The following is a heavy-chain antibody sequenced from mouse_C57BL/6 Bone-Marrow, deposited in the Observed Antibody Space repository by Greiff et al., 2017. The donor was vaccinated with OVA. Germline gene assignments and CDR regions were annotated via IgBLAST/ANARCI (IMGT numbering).Heavy chain of an antibody. V-gene: IGHV1-50*01. D-gene: IGHD2-4*01. CDR3: ARAGLPQDYAMDY. Sequence: QVQLQQPGAELVKPGASVKLSCKASGYTFTSYWMQWVKQRPGQGLEWIGEIDPSDSYTNYNQKFKGKATLTVDTSSSTAYMQRSSLTSEDSAVYYCARAGLPQDYAMDYWGQGTSVTVSS. CDR2: IDPSDSYT. CDR1: GYTFTSYW. J-gene: IGHJ4*01.